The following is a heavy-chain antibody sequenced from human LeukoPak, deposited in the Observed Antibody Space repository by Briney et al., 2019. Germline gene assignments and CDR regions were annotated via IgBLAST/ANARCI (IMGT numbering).Heavy chain of an antibody. V-gene: IGHV5-51*01. CDR2: IYPGDSDT. D-gene: IGHD1-26*01. J-gene: IGHJ4*02. CDR1: GYSFTRYW. Sequence: GESLKISCQGSGYSFTRYWIGWVRQMPGKGLEWMGIIYPGDSDTRDSPSFQGHVTISADKSVSTAYLQWSSLKASDTAVYYCARHPIDYTGSYPYYFDYWGQGTQVTVSS. CDR3: ARHPIDYTGSYPYYFDY.